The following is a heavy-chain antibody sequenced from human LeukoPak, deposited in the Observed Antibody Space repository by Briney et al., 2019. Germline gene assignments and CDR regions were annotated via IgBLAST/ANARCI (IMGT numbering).Heavy chain of an antibody. D-gene: IGHD1-26*01. V-gene: IGHV3-30*04. J-gene: IGHJ5*02. CDR2: ISYEGSKK. CDR3: SFPTSAGHSGTELDL. CDR1: GFTLSSYA. Sequence: GWSLRLSCAASGFTLSSYAMHWVRQAPGKGLEWVAVISYEGSKKYYSDSVKGRFTISRDNSKNTVYLQMNSLKSEDMAVYARSFPTSAGHSGTELDLWGQGTLVTVSS.